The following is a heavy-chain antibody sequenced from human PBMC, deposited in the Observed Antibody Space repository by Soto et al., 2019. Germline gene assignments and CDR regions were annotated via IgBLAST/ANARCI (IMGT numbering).Heavy chain of an antibody. J-gene: IGHJ5*02. CDR2: SNPSGGST. V-gene: IGHV1-46*03. D-gene: IGHD2-2*01. Sequence: ASVKVSCKASGYTFTSYYIHWVRQAPGQGLEWMGVSNPSGGSTSYAQNFQGRVTMTRDTSTSTVYMELSSLRSEDTAVYYCVRESTPTRWFDPWGQVTLVTVSS. CDR1: GYTFTSYY. CDR3: VRESTPTRWFDP.